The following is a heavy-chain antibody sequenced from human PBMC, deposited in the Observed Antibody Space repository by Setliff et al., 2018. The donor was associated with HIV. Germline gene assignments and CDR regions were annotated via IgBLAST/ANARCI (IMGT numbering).Heavy chain of an antibody. V-gene: IGHV3-30*02. D-gene: IGHD1-7*01. CDR1: GFTFSAHG. J-gene: IGHJ3*02. CDR3: AKDGDYSNWDYDAFDI. CDR2: INYDESSE. Sequence: PGGSLRLSCAASGFTFSAHGMHWVRQAPGKGLEWVAFINYDESSEYYVDSVKGRVTISRDNSKNTVDLQMSSLRAEDTAVYYCAKDGDYSNWDYDAFDIWGQGTMVTVSS.